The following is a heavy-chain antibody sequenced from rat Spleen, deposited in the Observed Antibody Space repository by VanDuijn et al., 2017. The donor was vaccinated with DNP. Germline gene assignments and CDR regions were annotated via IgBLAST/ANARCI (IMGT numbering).Heavy chain of an antibody. CDR2: ISYDGRNT. CDR1: GFTFSDSY. CDR3: ATSSYFGYDYGFAY. V-gene: IGHV5-20*01. D-gene: IGHD1-7*01. J-gene: IGHJ3*01. Sequence: EVQLVESGGGLVQPGRSLKLSCAASGFTFSDSYMAWVRQAPTKGLEWVASISYDGRNTYYGDSVKGRFTISRDNAKSTLYLQMDSLRSEDTATYYCATSSYFGYDYGFAYWGQGTLVTVSS.